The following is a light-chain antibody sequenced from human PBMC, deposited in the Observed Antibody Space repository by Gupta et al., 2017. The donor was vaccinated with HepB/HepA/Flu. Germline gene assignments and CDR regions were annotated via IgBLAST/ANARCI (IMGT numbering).Light chain of an antibody. Sequence: IVLTQFPGTLSLSQGERATLSCRASQSVSTAYLAWYQQKPGQAPRLLIHSASSRATGVPNRFSGSGSGTDFTLTINRLEPEDFAVYYCQQYDGSSFTFGQGTKLDIK. V-gene: IGKV3-20*01. J-gene: IGKJ2*01. CDR3: QQYDGSSFT. CDR2: SAS. CDR1: QSVSTAY.